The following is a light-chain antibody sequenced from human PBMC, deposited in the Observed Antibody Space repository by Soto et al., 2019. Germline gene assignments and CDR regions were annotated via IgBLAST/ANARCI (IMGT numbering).Light chain of an antibody. J-gene: IGKJ2*01. CDR2: SAS. CDR1: QSISSY. CDR3: QQSYSTPYT. Sequence: DIQMTQSPSSLSASVGDRVTITCRASQSISSYLNWYQPKPGKAPKLLIYSASSLQSGVPLRFSGCGSGIDFTLTISSLQPEDFATYYCQQSYSTPYTFGQGTKLEIK. V-gene: IGKV1-39*01.